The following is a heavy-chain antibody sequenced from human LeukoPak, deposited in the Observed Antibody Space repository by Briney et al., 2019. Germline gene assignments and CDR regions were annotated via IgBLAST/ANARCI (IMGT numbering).Heavy chain of an antibody. D-gene: IGHD1-26*01. V-gene: IGHV3-15*01. CDR2: IKSKTDGGTT. CDR1: GFTFSNAW. Sequence: GGPLRLSCAASGFTFSNAWMSWVPQAPGEGPEGVGLIKSKTDGGTTDYAAPVKGRFTISRDDSKNTLYLQMNSLKTEDTAVYYCTTEWELLPLDDAFDIWGQGTMVTVSS. CDR3: TTEWELLPLDDAFDI. J-gene: IGHJ3*02.